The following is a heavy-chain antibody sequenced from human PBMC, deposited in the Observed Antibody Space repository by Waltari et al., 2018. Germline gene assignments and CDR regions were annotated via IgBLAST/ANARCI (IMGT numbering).Heavy chain of an antibody. CDR3: ARYGEVPPNYFFDF. Sequence: QVQLHQWGAGLLKPSETLSLTCAVSGESFSGYFCRWIRQPPGKGLEWLGAIHYDGSTNYKPSLKSRLSLSVDTTKKHFSLRLTSVTAADTGMYFCARYGEVPPNYFFDFWGQGIRVTVSS. V-gene: IGHV4-34*01. CDR2: IHYDGST. CDR1: GESFSGYF. D-gene: IGHD2-21*01. J-gene: IGHJ4*01.